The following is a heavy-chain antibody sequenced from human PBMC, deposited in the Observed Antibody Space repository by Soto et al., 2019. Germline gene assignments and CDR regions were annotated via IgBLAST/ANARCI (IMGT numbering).Heavy chain of an antibody. J-gene: IGHJ6*02. CDR2: IEYNGRS. Sequence: QVQLQESGPGLVKPSETLSLTCTVSGGAISTYYWSWIRQPPGKGLGWIGYIEYNGRSNYSPSLKGRATISIETSQKQFSLKLKSVAASDTAGYYCARAQRYCTRTSCPGGLDVFGQGTTVTVSS. CDR3: ARAQRYCTRTSCPGGLDV. CDR1: GGAISTYY. D-gene: IGHD2-2*01. V-gene: IGHV4-59*01.